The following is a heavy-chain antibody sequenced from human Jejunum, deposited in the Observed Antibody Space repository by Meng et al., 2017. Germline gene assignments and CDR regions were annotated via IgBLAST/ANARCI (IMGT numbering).Heavy chain of an antibody. V-gene: IGHV3-11*01. CDR1: VFIFNDFH. CDR3: ARDPKYCSGGSCYAGFVDY. Sequence: QVQLVESGGGLVKPGGSLRLSCAASVFIFNDFHMTWIRQTPGKGLEWVSHISTSGSTIYYADSVQGRFTISRDNARNSVYLHMNSLRAEDTAVYYCARDPKYCSGGSCYAGFVDYWGQGTLVTVSS. D-gene: IGHD2-15*01. CDR2: ISTSGSTI. J-gene: IGHJ4*02.